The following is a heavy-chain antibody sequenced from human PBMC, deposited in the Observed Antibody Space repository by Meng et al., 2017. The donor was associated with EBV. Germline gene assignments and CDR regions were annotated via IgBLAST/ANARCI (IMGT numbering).Heavy chain of an antibody. CDR3: AKHRLGPLDY. J-gene: IGHJ4*02. CDR2: IYIGGST. V-gene: IGHV3-53*01. CDR1: WFTCTSNY. D-gene: IGHD5-12*01. Sequence: EVPLVESRRCLILPGGSLRHSCAASWFTCTSNYMSWVRQAPGKGLEWVSVIYIGGSTYYADPVKGRFTISRDNSKNTLYLQMNSLRAEDTAVYYCAKHRLGPLDYWGQGTLVTVSS.